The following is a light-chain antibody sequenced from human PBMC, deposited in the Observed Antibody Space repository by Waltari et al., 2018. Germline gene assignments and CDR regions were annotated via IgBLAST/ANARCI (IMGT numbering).Light chain of an antibody. CDR3: LLYHGGAHHWV. V-gene: IGLV7-43*01. J-gene: IGLJ3*02. CDR1: TGAVTSGYN. CDR2: GTS. Sequence: QTVVTQEPSLTVSPGGTVTLTCASSTGAVTSGYNPNRFQQKPGQVPRALIYGTSNKHTWTPARFSGSLLGGKAALTLSGVQPEDEADYYCLLYHGGAHHWVFGGGTKLTVL.